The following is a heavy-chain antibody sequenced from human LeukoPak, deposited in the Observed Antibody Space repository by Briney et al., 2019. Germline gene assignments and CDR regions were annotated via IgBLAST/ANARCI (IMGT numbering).Heavy chain of an antibody. J-gene: IGHJ6*02. Sequence: GGSLRLSCTASGFTFCDHAMSWVRQAPGKGLEWVGFVRSKAYGGTVEYAASVKGRFTISRDDSKSIAYLQMNSLRTEHSALYYCTRGLIVLWLSSGMDVWGQGTPVTVSS. CDR3: TRGLIVLWLSSGMDV. CDR1: GFTFCDHA. V-gene: IGHV3-49*04. CDR2: VRSKAYGGTV. D-gene: IGHD2/OR15-2a*01.